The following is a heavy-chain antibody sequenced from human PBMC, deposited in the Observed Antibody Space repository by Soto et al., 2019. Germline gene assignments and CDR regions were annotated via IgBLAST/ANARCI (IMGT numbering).Heavy chain of an antibody. V-gene: IGHV3-48*01. CDR3: ARDVYSGTRNTEEDV. J-gene: IGHJ6*02. D-gene: IGHD6-19*01. Sequence: EVQLVESGGGLVQPGGSLRLSCAVSGFPFIRYSMNWVRQAPGKGLEWIAYISGSSSTIKYADSVKGRFTISRDNAKNLLYLQMSSLRAEDTAVYFCARDVYSGTRNTEEDVWGQGTTVTVSS. CDR2: ISGSSSTI. CDR1: GFPFIRYS.